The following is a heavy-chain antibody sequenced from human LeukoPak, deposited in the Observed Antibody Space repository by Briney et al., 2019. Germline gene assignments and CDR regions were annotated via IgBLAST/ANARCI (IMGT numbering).Heavy chain of an antibody. CDR1: GFTFSDYY. V-gene: IGHV3-11*04. D-gene: IGHD3-10*01. J-gene: IGHJ5*02. CDR3: ARAQVGYNWFDP. CDR2: ISRSGSTI. Sequence: GGSLRLSCAASGFTFSDYYMSWIRQAPGKGLEWVSYISRSGSTIYYADSVKGRFTISKDNAENSLFLQMNSLRAEDTAVYYCARAQVGYNWFDPWGQGTLVSVSS.